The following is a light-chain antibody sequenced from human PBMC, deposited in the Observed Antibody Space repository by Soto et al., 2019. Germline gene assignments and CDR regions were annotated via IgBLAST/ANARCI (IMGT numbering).Light chain of an antibody. J-gene: IGKJ2*01. CDR1: QSVSRY. CDR3: QQRSNWPYT. V-gene: IGKV3-11*01. CDR2: DAS. Sequence: EIVLTQSPATLSLSPGERATLSCRASQSVSRYLAWYQQRRGQAPRLLIYDASNRAAGIPARFSGSGSGTDFTLTISSLAPEDFAVYYCQQRSNWPYTFGLGTKLEFK.